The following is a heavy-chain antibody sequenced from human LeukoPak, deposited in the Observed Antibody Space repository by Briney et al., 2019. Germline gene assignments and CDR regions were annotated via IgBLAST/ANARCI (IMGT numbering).Heavy chain of an antibody. V-gene: IGHV4-4*07. J-gene: IGHJ5*02. CDR3: ARIYSRGWSLDP. CDR2: MFTSGST. D-gene: IGHD6-19*01. CDR1: GVSISSYY. Sequence: SETLSLTCSVSGVSISSYYWTWIRQSAGKGLEWIGRMFTSGSTKYSPSFESRVTMSRDASKNQFSLRLNSVTAADTAIYYCARIYSRGWSLDPWGPGTLVTVS.